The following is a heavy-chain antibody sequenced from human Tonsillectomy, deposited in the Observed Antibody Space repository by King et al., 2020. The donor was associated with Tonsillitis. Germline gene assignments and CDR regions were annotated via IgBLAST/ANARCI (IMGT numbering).Heavy chain of an antibody. CDR3: VRENWYYDY. J-gene: IGHJ4*02. CDR2: IYPNSGDT. CDR1: GFTFTDYH. D-gene: IGHD1-1*01. Sequence: EQLVQSGAEVKKPGASVKVSCQASGFTFTDYHMHWVRQAPGQGLEWMGWIYPNSGDTYYAQKFQGRISLTRDTSINSLYMELTRLTSDDTALYYCVRENWYYDYWGRGTLVTVSS. V-gene: IGHV1-2*02.